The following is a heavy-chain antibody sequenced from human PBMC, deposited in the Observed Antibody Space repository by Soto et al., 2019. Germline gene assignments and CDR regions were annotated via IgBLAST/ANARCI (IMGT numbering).Heavy chain of an antibody. CDR2: IYSGGST. D-gene: IGHD3-3*01. Sequence: GGSLRLSCAASGFTVSSNYMSWVRQAPGKGLEWVSFIYSGGSTYYADSVKGRFTISRDNSKNTLYLQMNSLRAEDTAVYYCARDLVTTIFXGDYYMDVWGKGTTVTVSS. CDR3: ARDLVTTIFXGDYYMDV. V-gene: IGHV3-66*01. CDR1: GFTVSSNY. J-gene: IGHJ6*03.